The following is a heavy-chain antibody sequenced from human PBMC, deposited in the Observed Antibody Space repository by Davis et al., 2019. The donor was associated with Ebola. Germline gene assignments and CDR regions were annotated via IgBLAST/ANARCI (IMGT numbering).Heavy chain of an antibody. CDR1: GFTFSSSW. V-gene: IGHV3-7*01. J-gene: IGHJ4*02. D-gene: IGHD6-19*01. CDR3: ARASGQGSGWYARFDY. Sequence: GESLKISCAVSGFTFSSSWMSWVRQAPGKGLEWVANIKQDGSEKYYVDSVKGRFTISRDNAKNSLFLQMNRLRAEDTAVYYCARASGQGSGWYARFDYWGQGTLVTVSS. CDR2: IKQDGSEK.